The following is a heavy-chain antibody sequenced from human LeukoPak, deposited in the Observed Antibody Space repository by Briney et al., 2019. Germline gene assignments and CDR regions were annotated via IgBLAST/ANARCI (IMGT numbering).Heavy chain of an antibody. CDR1: GYTFTTYT. V-gene: IGHV1-3*01. D-gene: IGHD2-8*01. Sequence: GASVKVSCKASGYTFTTYTIHWVRQAPGQRLEWMGWINAGSGNTKYSKNLQGRVTITRDTSASTAYMELSSLRSEDTAAYYCAGAYCTDGVCSTPFDDWGQGPLVTVSS. J-gene: IGHJ4*02. CDR2: INAGSGNT. CDR3: AGAYCTDGVCSTPFDD.